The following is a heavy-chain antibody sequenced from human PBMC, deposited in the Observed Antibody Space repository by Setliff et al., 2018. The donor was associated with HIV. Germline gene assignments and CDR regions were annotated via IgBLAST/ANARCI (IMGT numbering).Heavy chain of an antibody. J-gene: IGHJ4*02. CDR1: GGSFSGYY. Sequence: SETLSLTCAVYGGSFSGYYWSWVRQPPGKGLEWIGSIYHSGSTYYNPSLKSRVTISVDTSKNQFSLKLSSVTAADTAVYYCARVQVSGTYPIDYWGQGTLVTVSS. V-gene: IGHV4-34*01. D-gene: IGHD3-10*01. CDR3: ARVQVSGTYPIDY. CDR2: IYHSGST.